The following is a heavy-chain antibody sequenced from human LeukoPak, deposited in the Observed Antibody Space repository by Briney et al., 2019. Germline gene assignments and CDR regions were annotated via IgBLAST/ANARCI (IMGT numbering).Heavy chain of an antibody. CDR1: GYSISSGYY. Sequence: SETLSLTCTVSGYSISSGYYWGWIRQPPGKGLEWIGSIYHSGRTYYNPSLKSRVTISVDTSKNQFSLKLSSVTAADTAVYYCARDPRAAAATDYWGQGTLVTVSS. CDR3: ARDPRAAAATDY. D-gene: IGHD6-13*01. V-gene: IGHV4-38-2*02. CDR2: IYHSGRT. J-gene: IGHJ4*02.